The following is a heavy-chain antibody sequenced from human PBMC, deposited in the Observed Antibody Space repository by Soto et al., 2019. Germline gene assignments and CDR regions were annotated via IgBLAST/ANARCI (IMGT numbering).Heavy chain of an antibody. J-gene: IGHJ4*02. Sequence: PGGSLRLSCAASGFTFTSYAMTWVRQAPGKGLEWVSGISGTGGSTYYADSVKGRFTISRDKSKNTLYLHVNSLRAEDTAAYYCARGSAYSDYDLEYWGQGTLVTVSS. CDR2: ISGTGGST. CDR3: ARGSAYSDYDLEY. V-gene: IGHV3-23*01. D-gene: IGHD4-17*01. CDR1: GFTFTSYA.